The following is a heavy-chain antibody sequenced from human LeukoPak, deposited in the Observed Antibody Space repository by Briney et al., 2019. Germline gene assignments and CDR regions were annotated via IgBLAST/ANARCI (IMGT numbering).Heavy chain of an antibody. CDR1: GFTFSSYA. CDR2: ISGSGGST. Sequence: GGSLRLSCAASGFTFSSYAMSWVRQAPGKGLEWVSAISGSGGSTYYADSVKGRFTISRDNSKNTLYLQMNSLRAEDTAVYYCALGPYYDSSGYIWGQGTMVTVSS. V-gene: IGHV3-23*01. CDR3: ALGPYYDSSGYI. J-gene: IGHJ3*02. D-gene: IGHD3-22*01.